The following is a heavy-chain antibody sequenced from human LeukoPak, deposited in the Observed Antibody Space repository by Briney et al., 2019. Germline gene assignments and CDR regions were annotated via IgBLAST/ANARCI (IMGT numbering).Heavy chain of an antibody. D-gene: IGHD5-24*01. J-gene: IGHJ6*02. V-gene: IGHV3-33*01. Sequence: RGSLRLSCAASGFTFSSYGMHWVRQAPGKGLEWVAVIWYDGSNKYYADSVKGRFTISRDNSKNTLYLQMNSLRAEDTAVYYCARDRDGYNFHYYYGMDVWGQGTTVTVSS. CDR1: GFTFSSYG. CDR2: IWYDGSNK. CDR3: ARDRDGYNFHYYYGMDV.